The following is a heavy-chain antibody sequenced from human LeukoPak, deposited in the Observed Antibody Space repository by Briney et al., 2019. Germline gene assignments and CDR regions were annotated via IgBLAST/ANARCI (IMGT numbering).Heavy chain of an antibody. CDR3: AREYSGYDFDY. D-gene: IGHD5-12*01. V-gene: IGHV3-23*01. J-gene: IGHJ4*02. Sequence: GGSLRLSCAASGFTLWSYDMRGVRQAPGKGLEWVAATRRRGVDSYYADSVRGRFTLSRDNSQNTLYLQIDSVRAEDTAFYYCAREYSGYDFDYWGQGTLVTVSS. CDR1: GFTLWSYD. CDR2: TRRRGVDS.